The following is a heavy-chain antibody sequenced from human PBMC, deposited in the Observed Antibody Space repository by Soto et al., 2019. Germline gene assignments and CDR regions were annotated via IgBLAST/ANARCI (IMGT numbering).Heavy chain of an antibody. D-gene: IGHD3-10*01. J-gene: IGHJ4*02. V-gene: IGHV1-18*01. CDR1: GYTFTSYG. CDR2: ISAYNGNT. Sequence: QVQLVQSGAEVKKSGASVKVSCKASGYTFTSYGISWVRQAPGQGLEWMGWISAYNGNTNYAKKLQGRVTMTTDTSTSTAYMALRSLRSDDTAVYYCATGWFGEFVYYFDSWGQGTLVTVSS. CDR3: ATGWFGEFVYYFDS.